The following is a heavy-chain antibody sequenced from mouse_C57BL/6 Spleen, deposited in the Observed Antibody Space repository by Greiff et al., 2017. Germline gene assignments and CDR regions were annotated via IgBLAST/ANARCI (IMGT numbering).Heavy chain of an antibody. V-gene: IGHV14-3*01. CDR3: AHLPSKTAVVDAMDC. D-gene: IGHD1-1*01. Sequence: VQLQQSVAELVRPGASVKLSCTASGFNIKNTYMHWVQQRPEQGLELIGRIEPESGNTKYAPKFQGKATITADKSSNKAYLQLSSLTAEDTASYYCAHLPSKTAVVDAMDCWGQGTSVTVSS. J-gene: IGHJ4*01. CDR1: GFNIKNTY. CDR2: IEPESGNT.